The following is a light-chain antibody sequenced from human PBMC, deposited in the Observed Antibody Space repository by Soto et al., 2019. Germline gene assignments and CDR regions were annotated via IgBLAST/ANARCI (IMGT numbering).Light chain of an antibody. V-gene: IGKV1-39*01. CDR2: AAS. CDR1: QNIKTY. CDR3: QQSFSSPPWT. J-gene: IGKJ1*01. Sequence: DIQMTPSPSSLSASVGDSVTITCRASQNIKTYLNWYQQKPGKAPNLLIYAASSLHSGVPSRFSGRGSGTDFTLTISSLQPEDFATYYCQQSFSSPPWTFGQGTKVEIK.